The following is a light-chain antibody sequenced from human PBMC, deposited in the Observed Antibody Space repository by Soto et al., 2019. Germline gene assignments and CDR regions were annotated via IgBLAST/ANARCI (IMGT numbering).Light chain of an antibody. V-gene: IGLV2-11*01. Sequence: SVLAQPRSVSGSPGQSVTISCTGTTNDVGNYNYVSWYQQDPSKAPKLMIYDVTKRPSGAPDRFSGSKSGNTASLTISGLQAEDEADYYCQSYDRSLSSPIFGGGTQLTV. CDR1: TNDVGNYNY. J-gene: IGLJ2*01. CDR2: DVT. CDR3: QSYDRSLSSPI.